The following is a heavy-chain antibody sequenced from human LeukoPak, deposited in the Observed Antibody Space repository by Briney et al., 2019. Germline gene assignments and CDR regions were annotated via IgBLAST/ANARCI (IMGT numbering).Heavy chain of an antibody. Sequence: SETLSLTCAVYGGSFSGYYWSWIRQPPGKGLEWIGEINHSGSTNYNPSLKSRVTISVDTSKNQFSLKLSSVTAADTAVYYCARGIAARRAFIGPWGQGTLVTVFS. CDR3: ARGIAARRAFIGP. CDR2: INHSGST. V-gene: IGHV4-34*01. J-gene: IGHJ5*02. D-gene: IGHD6-6*01. CDR1: GGSFSGYY.